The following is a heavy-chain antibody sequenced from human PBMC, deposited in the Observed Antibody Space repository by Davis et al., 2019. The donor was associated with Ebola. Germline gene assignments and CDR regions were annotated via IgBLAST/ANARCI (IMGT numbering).Heavy chain of an antibody. CDR1: GFTFSSYA. D-gene: IGHD2-8*01. Sequence: GESLKISCAVSGFTFSSYAMTWVRQAPGKGLEWVSWISGSGGSIYYADSVKGRFTISRDNAKNTLYLQMDSLRAEDTAVFYCAEGGTNNFLGANWGQGTLVTVSS. CDR3: AEGGTNNFLGAN. J-gene: IGHJ4*02. V-gene: IGHV3-23*01. CDR2: ISGSGGSI.